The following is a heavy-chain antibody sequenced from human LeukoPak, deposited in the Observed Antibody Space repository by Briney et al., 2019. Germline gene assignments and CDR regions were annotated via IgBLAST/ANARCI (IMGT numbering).Heavy chain of an antibody. Sequence: SETLSLTCAAYGGSFSGYYWSWIRQPPGKGLEWIGEINHSGSTYYNPSLKSRVTISVDRSKNQFSLKLSSVTAADTAVYYCARDGDYGDYVGYWGQGTLVTVSS. D-gene: IGHD4-17*01. CDR2: INHSGST. V-gene: IGHV4-34*01. CDR3: ARDGDYGDYVGY. CDR1: GGSFSGYY. J-gene: IGHJ4*02.